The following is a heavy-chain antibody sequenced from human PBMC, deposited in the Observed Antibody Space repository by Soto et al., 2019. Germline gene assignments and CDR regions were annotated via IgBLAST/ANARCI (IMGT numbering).Heavy chain of an antibody. D-gene: IGHD5-18*01. Sequence: QVQLVESGGGVVQPGRSLRLSCAASGFTFSSYGMYWVRQAPGKGLEWVAVISYDGSNKYYADSVKGRFTISRDNSKNTLYLQMNSLRAEDTAVYYCAKELGWGYSYGTIDYWGQGTLVTVSS. CDR2: ISYDGSNK. CDR1: GFTFSSYG. V-gene: IGHV3-30*18. J-gene: IGHJ4*02. CDR3: AKELGWGYSYGTIDY.